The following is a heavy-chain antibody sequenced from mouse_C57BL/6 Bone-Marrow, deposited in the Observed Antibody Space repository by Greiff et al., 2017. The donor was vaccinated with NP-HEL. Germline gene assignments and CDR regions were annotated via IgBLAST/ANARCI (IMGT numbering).Heavy chain of an antibody. CDR3: ARDAFYAMDY. V-gene: IGHV7-1*01. CDR1: GFTFSDFY. J-gene: IGHJ4*01. CDR2: SRNKANDYTT. Sequence: DVMLVESGGLVQSGRSLRLSCATSGFTFSDFYMEWVRQAPGKGLEWIAASRNKANDYTTEYNASVKGRFIVSRDTSQSILYLQMNALRAEDTAIYYCARDAFYAMDYWGQRTSVTVSS.